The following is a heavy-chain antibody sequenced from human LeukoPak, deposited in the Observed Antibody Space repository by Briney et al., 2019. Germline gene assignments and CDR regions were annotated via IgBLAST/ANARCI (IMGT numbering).Heavy chain of an antibody. J-gene: IGHJ4*02. V-gene: IGHV1-2*06. CDR2: INPNSGGT. CDR3: ASAEPRDGYNRN. D-gene: IGHD5-24*01. Sequence: GASVKVSCKASGYTFTGYYMHWVRQAPGQGLEWMGRINPNSGGTNYAQKFQGRVTTTRDTSISTACMELSRLRSDDTAVYYCASAEPRDGYNRNWGQGTLVTVSS. CDR1: GYTFTGYY.